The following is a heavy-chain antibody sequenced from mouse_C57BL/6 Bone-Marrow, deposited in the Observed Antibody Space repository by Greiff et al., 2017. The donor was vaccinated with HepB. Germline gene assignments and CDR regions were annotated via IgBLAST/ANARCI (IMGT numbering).Heavy chain of an antibody. CDR1: GYAFSSYW. V-gene: IGHV1-80*01. CDR2: IYPGDGDT. D-gene: IGHD2-4*01. J-gene: IGHJ3*01. Sequence: VQLQESGAELVKPGASVKISCKASGYAFSSYWMNWVKQRPGKGLEWIGQIYPGDGDTNYNGKFKGKATLTADKSSSTAYMQLSGLTSEDSAVYFCARESDYDGFAYWGQGTLVTVSA. CDR3: ARESDYDGFAY.